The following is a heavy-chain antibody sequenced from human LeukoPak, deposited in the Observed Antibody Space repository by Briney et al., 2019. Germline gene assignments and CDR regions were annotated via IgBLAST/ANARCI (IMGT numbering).Heavy chain of an antibody. D-gene: IGHD3-9*01. CDR2: VNPGGSIA. V-gene: IGHV3-74*01. CDR1: GFTFNNYW. CDR3: AKGGMDHDILTGYSYFDY. J-gene: IGHJ4*02. Sequence: PGGSLRLSCAASGFTFNNYWIHWVRQAPGKGLVWVSRVNPGGSIANFADSVKGRFTISRDNSKNTLYLQMNSLRAEDTAVYYCAKGGMDHDILTGYSYFDYWGQGTLVTVSS.